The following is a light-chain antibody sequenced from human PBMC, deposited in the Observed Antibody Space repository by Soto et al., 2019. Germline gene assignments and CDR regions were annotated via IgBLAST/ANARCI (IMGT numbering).Light chain of an antibody. Sequence: NFMLTQPHSLSESPGKTITISCTRSSGNIDSNYVQWYQQRPGSAPTTVMYEDNQRPSGVPGRFSGSIDSSSNSASLTISGLKTEDEADYYCQSYDSSNYWVFGGGTQLTVL. CDR1: SGNIDSNY. CDR3: QSYDSSNYWV. V-gene: IGLV6-57*04. J-gene: IGLJ3*02. CDR2: EDN.